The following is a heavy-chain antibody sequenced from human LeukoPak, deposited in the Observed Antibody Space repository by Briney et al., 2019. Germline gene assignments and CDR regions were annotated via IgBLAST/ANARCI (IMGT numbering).Heavy chain of an antibody. CDR2: INSRSSYK. J-gene: IGHJ6*03. CDR1: GFTFSSYS. D-gene: IGHD5-24*01. V-gene: IGHV3-21*01. CDR3: ARTYKTADFYYYLDV. Sequence: GGSLRLSCAASGFTFSSYSLNWVRQAPGKGLEWVSAINSRSSYKNYADSLKGRFTVSRDNAKGSLYLQMNSLRAEDTAVYYCARTYKTADFYYYLDVWGRGTTVTVSS.